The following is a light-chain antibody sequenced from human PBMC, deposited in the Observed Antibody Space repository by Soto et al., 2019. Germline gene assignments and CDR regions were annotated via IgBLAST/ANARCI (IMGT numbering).Light chain of an antibody. V-gene: IGKV3-20*01. CDR1: QTVSSSY. CDR3: QQYGSSPCT. Sequence: EIVLTQSPGTLSLSPGERATLSCRASQTVSSSYLAWYQQKPGQAPRLLIYDASSRATGIPDRFSGSGSGTDFTLTISGLEPEDFAVYYCQQYGSSPCTFGQGTKLEFK. CDR2: DAS. J-gene: IGKJ2*02.